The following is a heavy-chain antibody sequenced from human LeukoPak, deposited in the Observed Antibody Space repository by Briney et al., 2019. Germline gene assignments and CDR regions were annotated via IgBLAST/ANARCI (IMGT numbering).Heavy chain of an antibody. Sequence: GGSLRLSCAASGFTFSSYWMHWVRQAPGKGLVWVSHIKSDGSSTNYADSVKGRFTISRDNAKNSLYLQMNSLRAEDTAVYYCARDTGGGYSCYDCWGQGTLVTVSS. CDR3: ARDTGGGYSCYDC. J-gene: IGHJ4*02. V-gene: IGHV3-74*01. CDR1: GFTFSSYW. CDR2: IKSDGSST. D-gene: IGHD5-18*01.